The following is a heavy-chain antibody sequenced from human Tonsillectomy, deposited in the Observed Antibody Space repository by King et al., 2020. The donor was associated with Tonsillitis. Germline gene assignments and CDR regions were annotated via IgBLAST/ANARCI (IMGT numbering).Heavy chain of an antibody. CDR1: GYTFTTYG. V-gene: IGHV1-18*01. CDR2: ISAYNGHT. J-gene: IGHJ1*01. Sequence: QLVQSGAEVKKPGASVMVSCKASGYTFTTYGISWVRQAPGQGLEWMGWISAYNGHTNYAQNLQGRVTMTRDTSTSTAYMELRSLRSDDTAVYYCARDDDVLTGYPNWGQGTLVTVSS. D-gene: IGHD3-9*01. CDR3: ARDDDVLTGYPN.